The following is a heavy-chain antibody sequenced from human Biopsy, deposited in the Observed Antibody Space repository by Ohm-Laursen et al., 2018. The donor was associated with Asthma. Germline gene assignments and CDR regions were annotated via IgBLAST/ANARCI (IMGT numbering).Heavy chain of an antibody. CDR3: AKARIHHFYDSSGYYQHD. CDR2: VSWHSGSI. V-gene: IGHV3-9*01. Sequence: SLRLSCTASGFTFDDYAMHWVRQAQGKGLEWVSGVSWHSGSIDYADSVKGRFTISRDNAKNTLYLQMNSLRAEDTAVYYCAKARIHHFYDSSGYYQHDWGQGTLVTVSS. D-gene: IGHD3-22*01. CDR1: GFTFDDYA. J-gene: IGHJ4*02.